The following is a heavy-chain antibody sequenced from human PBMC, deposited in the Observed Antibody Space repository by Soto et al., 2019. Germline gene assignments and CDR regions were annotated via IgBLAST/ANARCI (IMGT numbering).Heavy chain of an antibody. D-gene: IGHD1-26*01. V-gene: IGHV1-69*06. CDR3: ARASLVPGYRAGKGWFDP. J-gene: IGHJ5*02. CDR1: GGAVSDYV. Sequence: QVHLVQSGAEVKKPGTSVRVSCKASGGAVSDYVIAWVRQAPGQGPEWMGGIIPSFGTANYAQTFLGRVTMTADKSTHTAYLELNSLTYEDTAVYYCARASLVPGYRAGKGWFDPWGQGPLVTVSS. CDR2: IIPSFGTA.